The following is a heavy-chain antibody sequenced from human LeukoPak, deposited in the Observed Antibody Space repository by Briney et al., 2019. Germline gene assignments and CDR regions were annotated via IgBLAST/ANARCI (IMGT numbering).Heavy chain of an antibody. D-gene: IGHD3-3*01. CDR1: GFTFSSYA. V-gene: IGHV3-23*01. J-gene: IGHJ4*02. CDR3: AKRTYYDFWSGYSDY. Sequence: PGGSLRLSCAASGFTFSSYAMSWVRQAPGKGLEWVSAISGSGGSTYYADSVKGRFTISRDNSKNTLYLQMNSLRAEDTAVYYCAKRTYYDFWSGYSDYWGQGTLVTVSS. CDR2: ISGSGGST.